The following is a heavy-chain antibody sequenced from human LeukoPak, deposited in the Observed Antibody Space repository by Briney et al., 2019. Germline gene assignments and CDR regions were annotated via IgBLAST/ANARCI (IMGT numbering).Heavy chain of an antibody. J-gene: IGHJ4*02. V-gene: IGHV4-59*02. CDR3: ARDPPEDEWNSLDS. CDR1: GGSVNGYY. Sequence: SETLSLTCTVSGGSVNGYYWNWIRQAPGRGLEWIGFIHYSGLTVYSPSLQSRVSMSVDTSRNQFSLDLSSVTAADTALYYCARDPPEDEWNSLDSWGQGILVTVSS. CDR2: IHYSGLT. D-gene: IGHD1-7*01.